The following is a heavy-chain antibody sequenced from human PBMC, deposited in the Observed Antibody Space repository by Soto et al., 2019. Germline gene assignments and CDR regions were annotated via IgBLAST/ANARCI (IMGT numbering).Heavy chain of an antibody. J-gene: IGHJ6*02. D-gene: IGHD3-10*01. V-gene: IGHV4-59*08. Sequence: SETLSLTCTVSDDSSSNYKWSWIRQPPGRRLEWIGYIDSNGGTSYNPSLQSRVTISIDTSTKQFFLKLSSVTAADTAVYYCVRQGFGRLHGLVAVWGQGTTVTVSS. CDR3: VRQGFGRLHGLVAV. CDR1: DDSSSNYK. CDR2: IDSNGGT.